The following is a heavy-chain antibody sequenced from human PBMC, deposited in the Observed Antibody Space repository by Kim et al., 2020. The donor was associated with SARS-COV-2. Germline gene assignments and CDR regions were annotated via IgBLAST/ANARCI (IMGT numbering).Heavy chain of an antibody. V-gene: IGHV6-1*01. Sequence: KSRITINPDTSKNQFSLQLNSVTPEDTAVYYCARDLSVIYSGSYHDAFDIWGQGTMVTVSS. D-gene: IGHD1-26*01. CDR3: ARDLSVIYSGSYHDAFDI. J-gene: IGHJ3*02.